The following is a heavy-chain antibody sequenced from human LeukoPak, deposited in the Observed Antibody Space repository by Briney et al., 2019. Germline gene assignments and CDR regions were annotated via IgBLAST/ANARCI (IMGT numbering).Heavy chain of an antibody. Sequence: GGSLRLSCAASGFTFSSYWLHWVRQTPGKGLVWVSRINSDGSTTSYADSVKGRFTISRDNAKNTLYLQMSSLRAEDTAVYYCARARDYGDYVNWFDPWGQGTLVTVSS. CDR2: INSDGSTT. V-gene: IGHV3-74*01. J-gene: IGHJ5*02. CDR3: ARARDYGDYVNWFDP. CDR1: GFTFSSYW. D-gene: IGHD4-17*01.